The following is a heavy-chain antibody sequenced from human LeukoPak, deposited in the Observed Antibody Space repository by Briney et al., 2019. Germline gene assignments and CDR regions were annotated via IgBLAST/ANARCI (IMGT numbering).Heavy chain of an antibody. Sequence: GGSLRLSCAASGFTFSSYWMHWVRQAPGKGLVWVSRINSDGSSTSYADSVKGRFTISRDNAKNTLYLQMNSLRAEDTAVYYCARAPLHRSGGWFDPWGQGTLVTVSS. CDR2: INSDGSST. V-gene: IGHV3-74*01. D-gene: IGHD6-25*01. J-gene: IGHJ5*02. CDR3: ARAPLHRSGGWFDP. CDR1: GFTFSSYW.